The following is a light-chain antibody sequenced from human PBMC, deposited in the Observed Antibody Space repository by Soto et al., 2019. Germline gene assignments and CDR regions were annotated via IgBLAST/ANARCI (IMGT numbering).Light chain of an antibody. J-gene: IGKJ5*01. CDR2: HIS. CDR1: QSVGSN. Sequence: ERVMTQSPATLSVSPGERATLSCRASQSVGSNLAWYRQKPGQAPRLLIYHISVRAADVPTRFSGSGSGTEFTLTITSLQSEDFGTYYCQQYNQWPITFGQGTRLEIK. V-gene: IGKV3-15*01. CDR3: QQYNQWPIT.